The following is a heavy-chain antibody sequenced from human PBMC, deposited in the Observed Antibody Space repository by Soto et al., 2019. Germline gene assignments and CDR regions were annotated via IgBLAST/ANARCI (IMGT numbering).Heavy chain of an antibody. J-gene: IGHJ4*02. CDR1: GFTFSSYA. V-gene: IGHV3-23*01. D-gene: IGHD2-2*01. CDR3: AKDPIIVVPATMGIGTFYFDY. Sequence: GGSLRLSCAASGFTFSSYAMSWVRQAPGKGLEWVSAISGSGGSTYYADSVKGRFTISRDNSKNTLYLQMNSLRAEDTAVYYCAKDPIIVVPATMGIGTFYFDYWGQGTLVPVSS. CDR2: ISGSGGST.